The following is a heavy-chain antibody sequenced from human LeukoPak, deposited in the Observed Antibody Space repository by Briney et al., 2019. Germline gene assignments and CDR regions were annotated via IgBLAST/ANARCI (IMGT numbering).Heavy chain of an antibody. D-gene: IGHD2-2*01. CDR1: GFTFGSHN. V-gene: IGHV3-30-3*01. CDR3: VRDFFRQLQYYYGFDV. CDR2: ISYDGTNK. Sequence: GRSLRLSCAASGFTFGSHNMQWVRQAPGKGLEWVALISYDGTNKYYADSVKGRFSISRDNSKNTLYLQMNSLRAEDMAVYYCVRDFFRQLQYYYGFDVWGQGTTVTVSS. J-gene: IGHJ6*02.